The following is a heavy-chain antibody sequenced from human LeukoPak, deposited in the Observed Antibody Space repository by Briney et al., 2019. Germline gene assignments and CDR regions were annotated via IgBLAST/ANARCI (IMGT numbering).Heavy chain of an antibody. Sequence: GGSLRLSCAASGFTFSSYAMSWVRQAPGKGLEWVSTISGSGGSTYYADSVKGRFAISRDNSKNTLYLQMNSLRAEDTAVYYCARARSRIGSHFDYWGQGTLVTVSS. CDR2: ISGSGGST. CDR3: ARARSRIGSHFDY. D-gene: IGHD2-15*01. V-gene: IGHV3-23*01. J-gene: IGHJ4*02. CDR1: GFTFSSYA.